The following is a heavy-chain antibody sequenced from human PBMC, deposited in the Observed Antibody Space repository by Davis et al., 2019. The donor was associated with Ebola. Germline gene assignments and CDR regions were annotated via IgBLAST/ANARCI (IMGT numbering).Heavy chain of an antibody. D-gene: IGHD1-20*01. CDR1: GNSFTSHW. J-gene: IGHJ3*02. Sequence: GESLKISCKDSGNSFTSHWIGWVRQMPGKGLEWMGIIYTDDSDTRYSPSFRGQVTISADKSTKTAFLQWSSLKASDTAMYYCASLRRTITGMDDGFDIWGQGTMVTVCS. CDR3: ASLRRTITGMDDGFDI. CDR2: IYTDDSDT. V-gene: IGHV5-51*01.